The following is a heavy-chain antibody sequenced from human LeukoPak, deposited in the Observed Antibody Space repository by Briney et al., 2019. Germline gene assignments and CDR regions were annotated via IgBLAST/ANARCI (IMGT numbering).Heavy chain of an antibody. D-gene: IGHD4-23*01. CDR3: TTDSGVKGY. Sequence: PGGSLRLSCAASGFTFSDAWMSWVRQAPGKGVEWVGHIKSKADGGTTDYAASVKGRFTISRDDSKNTLYLQMNSLKTEDTAVYYCTTDSGVKGYWGQGTLVTVSS. CDR1: GFTFSDAW. J-gene: IGHJ4*02. CDR2: IKSKADGGTT. V-gene: IGHV3-15*01.